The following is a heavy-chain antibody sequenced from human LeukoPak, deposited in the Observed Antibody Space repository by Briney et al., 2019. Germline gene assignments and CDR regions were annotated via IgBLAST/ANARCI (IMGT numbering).Heavy chain of an antibody. CDR1: GGSISSSNYY. Sequence: SETLSLTCTVSGGSISSSNYYWGWIRQPPGKGLECIGSVYTSGSNNYNPSLKSRVTMSVDTSKNQFSLKLSSVTAADTAMYYCAREVADYGGYYYYHYMDVWGKGTTVTISS. D-gene: IGHD4-23*01. CDR3: AREVADYGGYYYYHYMDV. V-gene: IGHV4-39*07. J-gene: IGHJ6*03. CDR2: VYTSGSN.